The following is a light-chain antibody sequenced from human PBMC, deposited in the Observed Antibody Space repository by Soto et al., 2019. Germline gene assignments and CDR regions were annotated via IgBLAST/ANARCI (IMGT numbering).Light chain of an antibody. CDR1: QGISNY. V-gene: IGKV1-27*01. J-gene: IGKJ1*01. CDR3: QKYNSAPTWT. CDR2: AAS. Sequence: DIQMTQSPSSLTASVGDRVNIACRASQGISNYLAWYQQKPGKVPNLLIYAASTLQSGVPSRFSGSGSGTDFTLTISTLQPEDVATYYCQKYNSAPTWTFGQGTKVDIK.